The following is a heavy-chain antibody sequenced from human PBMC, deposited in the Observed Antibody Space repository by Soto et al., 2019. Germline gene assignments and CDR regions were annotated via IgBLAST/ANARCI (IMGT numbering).Heavy chain of an antibody. CDR1: ECSLSTSGGG. CDR2: MYWDDDK. Sequence: SGPTVVNPSQTLTLTCTFSECSLSTSGGGVGWIRQPPGKALEWPALMYWDDDKRYSPSLKSRLTITKDTSKNQVVLTMTNMDPVDTATYYCAHSFGVVLIDYWGQGTLVTVSS. D-gene: IGHD3-3*01. CDR3: AHSFGVVLIDY. J-gene: IGHJ4*02. V-gene: IGHV2-5*02.